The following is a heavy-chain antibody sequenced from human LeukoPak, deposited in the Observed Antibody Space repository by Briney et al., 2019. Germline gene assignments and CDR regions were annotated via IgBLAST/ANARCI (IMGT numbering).Heavy chain of an antibody. CDR1: GNTFSGYY. Sequence: ASVKVSCKASGNTFSGYYMHWVRQAPGQGLEWMGWINPNSGGTNYAQKFQGRVTMTRDTSISTAYMELSRLRSDDTAVYYCAREDCSGGSCYSAFDYWGQGTLVIVSS. D-gene: IGHD2-15*01. CDR2: INPNSGGT. CDR3: AREDCSGGSCYSAFDY. V-gene: IGHV1-2*02. J-gene: IGHJ4*02.